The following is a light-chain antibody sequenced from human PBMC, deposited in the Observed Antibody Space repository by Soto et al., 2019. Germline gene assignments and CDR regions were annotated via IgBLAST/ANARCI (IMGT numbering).Light chain of an antibody. Sequence: EIVLTQSPGTLSLSPGERATLSCRASQSVGSGYFAWYQQKPGPAPRLLIYGASSRATGIPDRFSGSVSGTDFTLTISRLEPEDFAVYYCQQYGSSPRTFGQGTKLEIK. J-gene: IGKJ2*01. CDR3: QQYGSSPRT. CDR1: QSVGSGY. CDR2: GAS. V-gene: IGKV3-20*01.